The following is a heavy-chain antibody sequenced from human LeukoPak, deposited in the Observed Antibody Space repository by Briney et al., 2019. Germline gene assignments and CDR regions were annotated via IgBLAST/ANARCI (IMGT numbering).Heavy chain of an antibody. V-gene: IGHV3-30*18. J-gene: IGHJ6*02. CDR3: AKESLRYCSGGSCDGMDV. CDR1: GFTFSSSG. Sequence: GGSLRLSCAASGFTFSSSGMHWVRQAPGKGLEWVAVISYDGSNKYYADSVKGRFTISRDNSKNTLYLQMNSLRAEDTAVYYCAKESLRYCSGGSCDGMDVWGQGTTVTVSS. D-gene: IGHD2-15*01. CDR2: ISYDGSNK.